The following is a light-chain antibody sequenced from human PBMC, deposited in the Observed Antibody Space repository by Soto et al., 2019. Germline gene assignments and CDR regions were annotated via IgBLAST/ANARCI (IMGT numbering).Light chain of an antibody. Sequence: DIQMTQSPSSLSASVGDRVAITCQASQSISSYLNWYQQKPGKAPKLLIYAASSLQSGVPSRFSGSGSGTDCTLTISSLQPEDFATYYCQQSYSTPLTLGGGTKVDIK. J-gene: IGKJ4*01. V-gene: IGKV1-39*01. CDR1: QSISSY. CDR2: AAS. CDR3: QQSYSTPLT.